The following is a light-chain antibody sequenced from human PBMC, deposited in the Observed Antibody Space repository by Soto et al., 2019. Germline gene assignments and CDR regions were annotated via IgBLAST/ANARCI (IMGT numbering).Light chain of an antibody. J-gene: IGLJ2*01. CDR3: SSYTTSSSVIV. CDR1: SSDVGNYYF. V-gene: IGLV2-14*01. CDR2: EVT. Sequence: QSALTQPPSVSGSPGQSITISCTGTSSDVGNYYFVSWYQQVPGTAPKAMIYEVTNRPSGVPNRFSGSKSGNTASLTISGVQADEDADDYYSSYTTSSSVIVFGGGTKLTVL.